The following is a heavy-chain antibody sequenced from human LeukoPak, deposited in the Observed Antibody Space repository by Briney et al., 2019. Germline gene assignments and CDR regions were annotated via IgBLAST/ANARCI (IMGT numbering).Heavy chain of an antibody. CDR3: ARAPSEIGGYYPEFFRH. CDR1: GFTFSSYW. D-gene: IGHD3-22*01. CDR2: IKSDGKT. Sequence: GGSLRLSCAASGFTFSSYWMHWVRQAPGKGLVWVSRIKSDGKTNYADSVKGRFTISRDNAKNTVSLQMNSLRAEDTGVYYCARAPSEIGGYYPEFFRHWGQGTLVTVSS. V-gene: IGHV3-74*01. J-gene: IGHJ1*01.